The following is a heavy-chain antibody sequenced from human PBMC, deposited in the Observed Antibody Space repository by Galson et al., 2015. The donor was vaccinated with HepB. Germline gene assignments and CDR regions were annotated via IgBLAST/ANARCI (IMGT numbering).Heavy chain of an antibody. CDR2: IYYNGPT. CDR3: ATDRYCGGGSCLFFDH. D-gene: IGHD2-15*01. J-gene: IGHJ4*02. V-gene: IGHV4-61*01. Sequence: TLSLTCTVSGGSVSSVTYYWTWIRQPPGKGLEWIGYIYYNGPTNYNPSLKSRVTISVDTSKNQFSLSLRSVTAADTAVYYCATDRYCGGGSCLFFDHWGQGTPVTVAT. CDR1: GGSVSSVTYY.